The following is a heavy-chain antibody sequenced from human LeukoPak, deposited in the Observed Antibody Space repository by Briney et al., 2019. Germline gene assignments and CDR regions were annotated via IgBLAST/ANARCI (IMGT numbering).Heavy chain of an antibody. Sequence: SETLSLTCAVYGGSFSGYYWSWIRQPPGKGLEWIGEINHSGSTNYNPSLKSRATISVDTSKNQFSLKLSSVTAADTAVYYCARALTLYSSSSVRAGPKKYYFDYWGQGTLVTVSS. CDR1: GGSFSGYY. D-gene: IGHD6-13*01. J-gene: IGHJ4*02. V-gene: IGHV4-34*01. CDR3: ARALTLYSSSSVRAGPKKYYFDY. CDR2: INHSGST.